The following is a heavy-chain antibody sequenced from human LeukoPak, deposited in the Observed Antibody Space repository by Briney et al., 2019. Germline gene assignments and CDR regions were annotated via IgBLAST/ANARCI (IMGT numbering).Heavy chain of an antibody. Sequence: PSETLSLTCTVSGGSISSSSYYWGWIRQPPGKGLEWIGRIYYSGSTYYNPSLKSRVPISVDTSINPSSLKLSSVTAADTAVYYCARHRCSGGSCLNWFDPWGQGTLVTVSS. CDR1: GGSISSSSYY. D-gene: IGHD2-15*01. J-gene: IGHJ5*02. CDR3: ARHRCSGGSCLNWFDP. CDR2: IYYSGST. V-gene: IGHV4-39*01.